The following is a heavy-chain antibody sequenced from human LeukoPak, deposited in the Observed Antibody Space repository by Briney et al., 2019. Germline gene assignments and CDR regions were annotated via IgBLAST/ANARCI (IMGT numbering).Heavy chain of an antibody. J-gene: IGHJ4*02. D-gene: IGHD4-17*01. CDR2: IYYSGST. Sequence: SETLSLTCTVSGGSISFYYWIWIRQPPGKGLEWIGKIYYSGSTYYNPSLKSRVTISVDTSKNQFSLKLSSVTAADTAVYYCARDLEGTVTYYFDYWGQGTLVTVSS. CDR1: GGSISFYY. V-gene: IGHV4-59*12. CDR3: ARDLEGTVTYYFDY.